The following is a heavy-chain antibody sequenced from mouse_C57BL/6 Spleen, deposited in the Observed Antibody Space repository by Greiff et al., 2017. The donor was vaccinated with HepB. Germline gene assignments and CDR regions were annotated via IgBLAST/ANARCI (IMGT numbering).Heavy chain of an antibody. Sequence: VQLQQSGPELVKPGASVKISCKASGYAFSSSWMNWVKQRPGKGLEWIGRIYPGDGDTNYNGKFKGKATLTADKSSSTAYMQLSSLTSEDSAVYFCARSNSSGYVVYFDDWGQGTTLTVSS. J-gene: IGHJ2*01. D-gene: IGHD3-2*02. CDR3: ARSNSSGYVVYFDD. V-gene: IGHV1-82*01. CDR2: IYPGDGDT. CDR1: GYAFSSSW.